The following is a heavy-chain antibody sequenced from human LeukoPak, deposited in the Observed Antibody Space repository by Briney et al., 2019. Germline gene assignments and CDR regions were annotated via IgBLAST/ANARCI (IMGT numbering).Heavy chain of an antibody. CDR3: ARLYRRFLEWLFYFDY. Sequence: SETLSLTCAVYGGSFSGYYWSWIRQPPGKGLEWIGEINHSGSTNYNPSLKSRVTISVDTSKNQFSLKLSSVTAADTAVYYCARLYRRFLEWLFYFDYWGQGTLVTVSS. V-gene: IGHV4-34*01. CDR2: INHSGST. J-gene: IGHJ4*02. CDR1: GGSFSGYY. D-gene: IGHD3-3*01.